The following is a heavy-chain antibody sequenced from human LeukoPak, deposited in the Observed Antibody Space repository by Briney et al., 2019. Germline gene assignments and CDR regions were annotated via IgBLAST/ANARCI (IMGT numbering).Heavy chain of an antibody. Sequence: GESLKISCKGSGYSFTTYWIAWLRQKPGKGLEWMGVIYPRDSETKYGPSFQGQVTFSVDKSFSTAYLQWHSLEASDTAMYYCARPLPGAHSGSYYFDFWGQGTLVAVSS. CDR3: ARPLPGAHSGSYYFDF. J-gene: IGHJ4*02. V-gene: IGHV5-51*01. CDR1: GYSFTTYW. CDR2: IYPRDSET. D-gene: IGHD1-26*01.